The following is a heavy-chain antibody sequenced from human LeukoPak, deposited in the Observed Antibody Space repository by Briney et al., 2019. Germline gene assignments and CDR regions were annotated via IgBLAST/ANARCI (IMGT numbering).Heavy chain of an antibody. V-gene: IGHV3-43*02. J-gene: IGHJ4*02. CDR3: AKDTYSSSWYENPGALDY. Sequence: GGSLRLSCAASGFTFDDYAMHWVRQAPGKGLEWVSLISGDGGSTYYADSVKGRFTISRDNGKNSLYLQMNSLRTEDTALYYCAKDTYSSSWYENPGALDYWGQGTLVTVSS. CDR2: ISGDGGST. CDR1: GFTFDDYA. D-gene: IGHD6-13*01.